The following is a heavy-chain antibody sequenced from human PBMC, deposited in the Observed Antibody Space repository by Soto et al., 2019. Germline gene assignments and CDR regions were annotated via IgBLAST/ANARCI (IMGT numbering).Heavy chain of an antibody. CDR3: ATDLIPGGSAARLDPYRYGMDG. CDR1: GFSVNTYG. V-gene: IGHV3-30*03. J-gene: IGHJ6*02. CDR2: ISHDGSNE. D-gene: IGHD6-6*01. Sequence: QVQLVESGGGVVQPGRSLRLSCSASGFSVNTYGVHWVRQAPGKGLEWLAVISHDGSNEYYADSVKGRFTISRDNSKNTLYLQRKSLRVEDTAVYYCATDLIPGGSAARLDPYRYGMDGWGQGTTVTVSS.